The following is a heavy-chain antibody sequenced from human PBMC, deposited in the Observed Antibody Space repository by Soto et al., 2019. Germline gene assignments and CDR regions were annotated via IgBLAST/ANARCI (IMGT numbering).Heavy chain of an antibody. CDR3: AGSNYHYYYAIDV. CDR1: GFTFSSYA. D-gene: IGHD4-4*01. CDR2: IRDNGGST. J-gene: IGHJ6*02. Sequence: VQVLESGGALVQPGGSLRLSCEASGFTFSSYAMTWVRQAPGKGLEWISGIRDNGGSTYYADSVKGRFTISRDNSKNTLYLQMNSLSAEDTAVYYCAGSNYHYYYAIDVWGQGTTVTVS. V-gene: IGHV3-23*01.